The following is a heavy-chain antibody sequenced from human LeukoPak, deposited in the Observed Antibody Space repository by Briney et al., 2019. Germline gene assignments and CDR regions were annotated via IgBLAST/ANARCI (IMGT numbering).Heavy chain of an antibody. D-gene: IGHD3-22*01. CDR1: GFNFRRYG. CDR2: IWYDGSNK. Sequence: GSLKLFWAGAGFNFRRYGLAWVRPAPGKGVGGGGGIWYDGSNKYYADFVKGRFTISRDNSKNTLYLRMNSLRAEDTAVYYCARGDYYDSSGYYYLDYWGQGTLVTVSS. V-gene: IGHV3-33*07. J-gene: IGHJ4*02. CDR3: ARGDYYDSSGYYYLDY.